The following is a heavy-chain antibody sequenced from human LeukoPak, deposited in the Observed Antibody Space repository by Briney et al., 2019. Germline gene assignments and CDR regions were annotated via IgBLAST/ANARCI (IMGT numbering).Heavy chain of an antibody. J-gene: IGHJ4*02. CDR2: ISGSGGST. Sequence: GGSLRLSCAASGFTFSSYAMSWFRQAPGKGLEWVSAISGSGGSTYYADSVKGRFTISRDNSKNTLYLQMNSLRAEDTAVYYCAKTDSSGWYYFDYWGQGTLVTVSS. V-gene: IGHV3-23*01. CDR1: GFTFSSYA. CDR3: AKTDSSGWYYFDY. D-gene: IGHD6-19*01.